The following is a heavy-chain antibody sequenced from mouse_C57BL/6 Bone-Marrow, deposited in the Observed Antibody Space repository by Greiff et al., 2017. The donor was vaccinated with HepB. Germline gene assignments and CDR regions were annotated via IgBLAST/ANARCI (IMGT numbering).Heavy chain of an antibody. V-gene: IGHV3-6*01. Sequence: EVQRVESGPGLVKPSQSLSLTCSVTGYSITSGYYWNWIRQFPGNKLEWMGYISYDGSNNYNPSLKNRISITRDTSKNQFFLKLNSVTTEDTATYYCARDYSKGSWFAYWGQGTLVTVSA. CDR2: ISYDGSN. CDR3: ARDYSKGSWFAY. CDR1: GYSITSGYY. J-gene: IGHJ3*01. D-gene: IGHD2-5*01.